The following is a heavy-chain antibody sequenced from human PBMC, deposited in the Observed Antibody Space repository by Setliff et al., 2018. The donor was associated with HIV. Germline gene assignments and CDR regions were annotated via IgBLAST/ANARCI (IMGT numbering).Heavy chain of an antibody. CDR3: ARDRGGAAAGGYYYMDV. Sequence: ASVKVSCKASGYSFTTFDVNWVRQATGQGLEWMGWINPNSGGTNYAQKFQGRVTMTRDTSISTAYMELSRLRSDDTAVYYCARDRGGAAAGGYYYMDVWGKGTTVTVSS. V-gene: IGHV1-2*02. CDR2: INPNSGGT. J-gene: IGHJ6*03. D-gene: IGHD6-13*01. CDR1: GYSFTTFD.